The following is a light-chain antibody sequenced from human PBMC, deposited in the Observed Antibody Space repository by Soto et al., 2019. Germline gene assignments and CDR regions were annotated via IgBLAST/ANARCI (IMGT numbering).Light chain of an antibody. CDR3: QQYCRTPWT. CDR1: QSVLYSSNNKNY. J-gene: IGKJ1*01. CDR2: WAS. Sequence: DIVMTQSPDSLAVSLGERATINCKSSQSVLYSSNNKNYLAWYQLKPGQPPNLLIYWASTRESGVPDRFSGSGSGTDFTLTISSLQAEDVAVYYCQQYCRTPWTFGQGTKVEIK. V-gene: IGKV4-1*01.